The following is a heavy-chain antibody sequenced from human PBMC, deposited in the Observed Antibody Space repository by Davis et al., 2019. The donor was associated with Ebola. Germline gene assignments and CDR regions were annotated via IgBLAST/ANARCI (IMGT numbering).Heavy chain of an antibody. CDR3: ARYSDHDAFDI. V-gene: IGHV4-59*04. CDR1: GDSISSYY. CDR2: IYYSGST. D-gene: IGHD1-26*01. J-gene: IGHJ3*02. Sequence: SETLSLTCTVSGDSISSYYWSWIRQPPGKGLEWIGYIYYSGSTSYSPSLKSRVTISIDTSKNQFSLKLSSVTAADTAVYYCARYSDHDAFDIWGQGTMVTVSS.